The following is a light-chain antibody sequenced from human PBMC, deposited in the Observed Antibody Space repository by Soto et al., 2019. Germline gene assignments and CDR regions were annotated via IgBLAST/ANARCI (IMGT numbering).Light chain of an antibody. CDR2: DVS. CDR3: SSYTSSSTRV. J-gene: IGLJ1*01. Sequence: QSVLTQPASVSGSPGQSITISCTGTSSDVGGYNYVSWYQQHPGKAPKLMIYDVSNRPSGVSNRFSGSKSGNTASLSISGLQAEDEADHYCSSYTSSSTRVFGNGTKVTVL. V-gene: IGLV2-14*01. CDR1: SSDVGGYNY.